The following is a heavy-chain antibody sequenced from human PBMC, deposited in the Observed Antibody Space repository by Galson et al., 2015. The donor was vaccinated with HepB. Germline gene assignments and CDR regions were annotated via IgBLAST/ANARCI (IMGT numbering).Heavy chain of an antibody. D-gene: IGHD3-16*01. V-gene: IGHV3-15*01. CDR2: IRSKPDGGTA. J-gene: IGHJ4*02. Sequence: SLRLSCATSGFYFTNTWMSWVRHIPGKGLEWVGRIRSKPDGGTAEHSAPVQGRFFISRDDSRDTLYLQMNSLKIEDSAIYYCATEIMDLFDNWGQGTLVTVSS. CDR1: GFYFTNTW. CDR3: ATEIMDLFDN.